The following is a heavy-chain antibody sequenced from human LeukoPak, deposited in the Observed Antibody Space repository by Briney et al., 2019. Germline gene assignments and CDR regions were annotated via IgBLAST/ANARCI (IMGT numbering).Heavy chain of an antibody. CDR3: ARGLVVVSGGNY. V-gene: IGHV4-59*01. CDR2: IYFSGST. CDR1: GGSISSNY. J-gene: IGHJ4*02. Sequence: SETLSLTCTVAGGSISSNYWSWIRQPPGKGLEWIGYIYFSGSTNSNPSLNSRVTISVDTTNNQFSLKLSSVTAAATGVYYCARGLVVVSGGNYWGQGNLVTVSS. D-gene: IGHD2-21*02.